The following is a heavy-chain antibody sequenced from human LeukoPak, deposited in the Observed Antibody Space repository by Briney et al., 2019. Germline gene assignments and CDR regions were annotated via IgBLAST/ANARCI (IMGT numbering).Heavy chain of an antibody. Sequence: SQTLSLTCAISGDSVSSYSVAWNWIRQSPSRGLEWLGRTYYRSEWNHDYAVSVKGRISINSDASKNQFSLHLNSVTPDDTAVYYCARASGLRRVAWYFDLWGRGTLVAVSS. CDR1: GDSVSSYSVA. V-gene: IGHV6-1*01. D-gene: IGHD5/OR15-5a*01. CDR2: TYYRSEWNH. CDR3: ARASGLRRVAWYFDL. J-gene: IGHJ2*01.